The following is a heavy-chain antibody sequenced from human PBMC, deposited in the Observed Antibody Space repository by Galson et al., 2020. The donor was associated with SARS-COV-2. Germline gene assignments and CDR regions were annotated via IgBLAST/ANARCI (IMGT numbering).Heavy chain of an antibody. D-gene: IGHD2-2*02. CDR3: ERGGRYQLLYGGFGDYYYMDV. CDR1: GFTFSSYA. Sequence: GGSLRLSCAASGFTFSSYAMHWVRQAPGKGLEWVAVISYDGSNKYYADSVKGRFTISRDNSTNTLYLQMNSLRAEDTAVYYCERGGRYQLLYGGFGDYYYMDVWGEGTTVTDSS. V-gene: IGHV3-30*04. J-gene: IGHJ6*03. CDR2: ISYDGSNK.